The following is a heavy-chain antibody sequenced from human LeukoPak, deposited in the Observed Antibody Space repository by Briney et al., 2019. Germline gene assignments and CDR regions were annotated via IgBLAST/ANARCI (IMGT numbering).Heavy chain of an antibody. D-gene: IGHD1-1*01. V-gene: IGHV3-33*06. J-gene: IGHJ6*03. CDR1: GFIFSSYG. CDR2: IYYDGSNK. CDR3: AKDKEVERPPYYYYMDV. Sequence: GGSLRLFCVASGFIFSSYGMFWVPQAPGKGLEGVAAIYYDGSNKYYADSVKGRFTISRDNSRNTLYVQMNSLRAEDTAVYYCAKDKEVERPPYYYYMDVWGKGTTVTVSS.